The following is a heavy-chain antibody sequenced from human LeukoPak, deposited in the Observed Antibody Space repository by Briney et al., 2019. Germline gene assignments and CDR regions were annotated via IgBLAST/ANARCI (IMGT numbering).Heavy chain of an antibody. D-gene: IGHD2-21*02. CDR1: GFTVSSNY. CDR2: IYSGGST. V-gene: IGHV3-53*01. Sequence: GGSLRLSCAASGFTVSSNYMTWVRQAPGKGLEWVSIIYSGGSTSYADSVKGRFTISRDNSKNTLYLQMNSLRAEDTAVYYCARDCGGDCGDYYFDYWGQGTLVTVSS. J-gene: IGHJ4*02. CDR3: ARDCGGDCGDYYFDY.